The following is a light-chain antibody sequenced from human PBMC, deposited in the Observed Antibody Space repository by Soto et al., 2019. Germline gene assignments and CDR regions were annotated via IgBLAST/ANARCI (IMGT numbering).Light chain of an antibody. V-gene: IGLV1-40*01. CDR2: GNS. Sequence: QSVLTQPPSVSGAPGQRVTISCTGSSSNIGAGYDVYWYQHLPGTAPKLLIFGNSNRPSGVPDRFSGFKSGTSASLAITGLQAEDEAGYYCQSYDRSLSAWVFGGGTKVTVL. CDR1: SSNIGAGYD. J-gene: IGLJ3*02. CDR3: QSYDRSLSAWV.